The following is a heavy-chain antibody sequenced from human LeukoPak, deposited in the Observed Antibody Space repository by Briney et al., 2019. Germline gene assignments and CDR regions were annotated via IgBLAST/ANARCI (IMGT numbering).Heavy chain of an antibody. V-gene: IGHV1-2*06. D-gene: IGHD6-13*01. J-gene: IGHJ4*02. CDR3: ARDAVGGSS. Sequence: ASVKVSCKASGYTFTGYYIHWWRRAPGQRLEWMGRINPNSGGTNYAQKSQGRVTMTSDTSISTAYMELSRLRSDDTAVYYCARDAVGGSSWGQGTLVTVSS. CDR2: INPNSGGT. CDR1: GYTFTGYY.